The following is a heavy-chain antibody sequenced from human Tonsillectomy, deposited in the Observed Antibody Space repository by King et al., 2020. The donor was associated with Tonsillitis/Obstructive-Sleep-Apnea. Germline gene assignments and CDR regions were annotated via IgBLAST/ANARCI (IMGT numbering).Heavy chain of an antibody. Sequence: QLVQSGAEVKKPGESLKISCKGSGYSFTSYWIGWVRQMPGKGLEWMGIIYPADSDTRYSPFFQGQVPISADKSISTAFLQWSSLKASDTAMYYCARSIVVPAAMEPDDAFDIWGQGTMVTVSS. J-gene: IGHJ3*02. D-gene: IGHD2-2*01. CDR2: IYPADSDT. CDR3: ARSIVVPAAMEPDDAFDI. CDR1: GYSFTSYW. V-gene: IGHV5-51*01.